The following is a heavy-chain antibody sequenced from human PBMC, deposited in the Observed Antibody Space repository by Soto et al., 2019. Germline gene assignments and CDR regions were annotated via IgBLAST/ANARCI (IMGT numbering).Heavy chain of an antibody. V-gene: IGHV3-30-3*01. CDR3: ARDPRGSYGMDV. D-gene: IGHD3-10*01. Sequence: GGSLRLSCAASGFTFSSYAMHWVRQAPGKGLEWVAVISYDGSNKYYADSVKGRFTISRDNSKNTLYLQMNSLRAEDTAVYYCARDPRGSYGMDVWGQGTTVTVSS. CDR1: GFTFSSYA. CDR2: ISYDGSNK. J-gene: IGHJ6*02.